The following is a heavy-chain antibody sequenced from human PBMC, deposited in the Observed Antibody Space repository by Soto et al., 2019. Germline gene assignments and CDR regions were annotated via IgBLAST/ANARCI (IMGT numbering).Heavy chain of an antibody. CDR3: ARALGYSGYAGMDV. V-gene: IGHV1-18*01. Sequence: QVQLVQSGGEVKKPGASVKVSCKASGYTFTIYGINWVRQAPGQGLEWMGWISPDNGNTNYAQKLXGXGSXTADTSTSTAYMELRSLRSDDTAVYYCARALGYSGYAGMDVWGQGTTVTVSS. J-gene: IGHJ6*02. CDR2: ISPDNGNT. D-gene: IGHD5-12*01. CDR1: GYTFTIYG.